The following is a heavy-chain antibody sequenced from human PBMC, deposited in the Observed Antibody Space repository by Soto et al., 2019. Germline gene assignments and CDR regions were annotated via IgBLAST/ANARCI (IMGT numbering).Heavy chain of an antibody. CDR2: ITWNGATT. V-gene: IGHV3-20*04. CDR1: GFTFDDHG. CDR3: ERDGGVVVAVDAFDV. Sequence: EVQLVESGGGVVRPGGSLRLSCAASGFTFDDHGMTWVRQAPGKGLEWVSGITWNGATTGYADSVKGRFTISRDNAKNSLYLQMNSLRVEDTALYYCERDGGVVVAVDAFDVWGQGTMVTVSS. J-gene: IGHJ3*01. D-gene: IGHD2-2*01.